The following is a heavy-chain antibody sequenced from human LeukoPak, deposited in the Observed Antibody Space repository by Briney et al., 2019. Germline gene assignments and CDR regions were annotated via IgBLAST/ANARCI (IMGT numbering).Heavy chain of an antibody. Sequence: PGGSLRLSCAASGFTFSSYGMHWVRQAPGKGLEWVAFIVYDGSDKYYADSVKGRFTISRDNSKNTLYLQMNSLRAEDTAVYYCAVPYYYDSSGYLDAFDIWGQGTMVTVSS. CDR3: AVPYYYDSSGYLDAFDI. D-gene: IGHD3-22*01. CDR2: IVYDGSDK. J-gene: IGHJ3*02. CDR1: GFTFSSYG. V-gene: IGHV3-30*02.